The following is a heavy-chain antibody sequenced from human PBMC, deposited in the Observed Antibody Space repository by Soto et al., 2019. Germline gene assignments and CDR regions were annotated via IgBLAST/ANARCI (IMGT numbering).Heavy chain of an antibody. Sequence: ASVKVSCKASGYTFTSYGISWVRQAPGQGLEWMGWISAYNGNTNYAQKLQGRVTMTTDTSTSTAYMELRSLRSDDTAVYYCARDRGGRGAAATFYYYYGMDVWGQGTTVTV. CDR2: ISAYNGNT. CDR3: ARDRGGRGAAATFYYYYGMDV. D-gene: IGHD6-25*01. CDR1: GYTFTSYG. J-gene: IGHJ6*02. V-gene: IGHV1-18*04.